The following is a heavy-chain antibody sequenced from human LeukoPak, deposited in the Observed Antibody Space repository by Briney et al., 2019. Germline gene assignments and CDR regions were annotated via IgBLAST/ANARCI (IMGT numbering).Heavy chain of an antibody. CDR3: ARKDEHYGSGSFSY. Sequence: GGSLRLSCAASGFTFSSYAMNWVRQAPGKGLAWVSGINNSGGSTYYADSVKGRFTISRDNAENSLYLRMNSLRAEDTAVYYCARKDEHYGSGSFSYWGQGTLVTVSS. CDR2: INNSGGST. V-gene: IGHV3-23*01. CDR1: GFTFSSYA. D-gene: IGHD3-10*01. J-gene: IGHJ4*02.